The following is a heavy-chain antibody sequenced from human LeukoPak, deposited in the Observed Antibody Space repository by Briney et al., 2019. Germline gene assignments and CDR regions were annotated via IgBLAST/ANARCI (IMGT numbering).Heavy chain of an antibody. Sequence: GASVKVSCKASGYTFTGYYMHWVRQAPGQGLEWMGWINPNSGGTNYAQKFQGRVTMTRDTSISTAYMELSRLRSDYTAVYYCALSRRDGYNSKLSSFDYWGQGTLVTVSS. CDR3: ALSRRDGYNSKLSSFDY. J-gene: IGHJ4*02. D-gene: IGHD5-24*01. V-gene: IGHV1-2*02. CDR1: GYTFTGYY. CDR2: INPNSGGT.